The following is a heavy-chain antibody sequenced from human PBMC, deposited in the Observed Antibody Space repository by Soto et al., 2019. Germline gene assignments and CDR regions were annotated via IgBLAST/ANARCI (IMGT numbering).Heavy chain of an antibody. J-gene: IGHJ6*02. CDR1: GYSFTNYW. CDR2: IYPGDSDT. V-gene: IGHV5-51*01. CDR3: ARQKQLGYYYYGLDV. Sequence: GESLKISCKGSGYSFTNYWIGWVRQMPGKGLEWMRIIYPGDSDTKYSPSFQGQVTISADKSISTAYLQWSSLQASDTAMYYCARQKQLGYYYYGLDVWGQGTTVTVSS. D-gene: IGHD1-1*01.